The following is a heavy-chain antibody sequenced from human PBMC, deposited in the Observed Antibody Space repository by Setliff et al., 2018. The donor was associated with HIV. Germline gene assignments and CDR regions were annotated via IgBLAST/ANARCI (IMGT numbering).Heavy chain of an antibody. CDR2: IYYSGRT. J-gene: IGHJ4*02. CDR1: GGSISSSSYY. D-gene: IGHD2-2*01. V-gene: IGHV4-39*01. CDR3: ARGYQKSFDY. Sequence: PSETLSLTCTVSGGSISSSSYYWGWIRQPPGKGLEWIGSIYYSGRTYYNPSLKSRVTISVDTSKNQFSLKLSSVTAADTAVYYCARGYQKSFDYWGQGTLVTVSS.